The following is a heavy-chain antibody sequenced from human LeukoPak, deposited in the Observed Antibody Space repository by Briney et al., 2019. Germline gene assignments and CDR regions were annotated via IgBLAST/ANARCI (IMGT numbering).Heavy chain of an antibody. CDR3: AKAISGYYYHDAFDI. CDR2: ISWNSGSI. J-gene: IGHJ3*02. Sequence: GGSLRLPCAASGFTFDDYAMHWVRQAPGEGLEWVSGISWNSGSIGYADSVKGRFTISRDNAKNSLYLQMNSLRAEDTALYYCAKAISGYYYHDAFDIWGQGTMVTVSS. D-gene: IGHD3-22*01. V-gene: IGHV3-9*01. CDR1: GFTFDDYA.